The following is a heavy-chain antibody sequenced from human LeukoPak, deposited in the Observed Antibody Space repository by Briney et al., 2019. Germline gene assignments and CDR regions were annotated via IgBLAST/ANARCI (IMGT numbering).Heavy chain of an antibody. J-gene: IGHJ4*02. V-gene: IGHV4-34*01. Sequence: SETLSLTCAVYGVSFSGYYWSWIRQPPGKGLEWIGEINHSGSTNYNPSLKSRVTISVDTSKNQFSLKLSSVTAADTAVYYCARGQLLVTYYYDSSGYYFSGWGQGTLVTVSS. CDR2: INHSGST. CDR1: GVSFSGYY. CDR3: ARGQLLVTYYYDSSGYYFSG. D-gene: IGHD3-22*01.